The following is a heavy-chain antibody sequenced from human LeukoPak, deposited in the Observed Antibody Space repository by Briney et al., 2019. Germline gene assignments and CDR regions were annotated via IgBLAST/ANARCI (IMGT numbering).Heavy chain of an antibody. V-gene: IGHV4-39*01. D-gene: IGHD2-2*01. CDR2: AYYSGST. Sequence: SETLSLTCTVSGGSVTSSSYYWGWFRQPPGKGLEWIGSAYYSGSTYYNPSLKSRVTISVDTSKNQFSLKLSSVTAADTAVYYCASPRKPTIVVEPAALGAFDIWGQGTMVTVSS. CDR1: GGSVTSSSYY. J-gene: IGHJ3*02. CDR3: ASPRKPTIVVEPAALGAFDI.